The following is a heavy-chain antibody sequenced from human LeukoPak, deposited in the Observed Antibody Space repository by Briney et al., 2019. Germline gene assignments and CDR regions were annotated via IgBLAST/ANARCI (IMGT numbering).Heavy chain of an antibody. Sequence: GGSLRLSCAASGFTFSTYGMHWVRQAPGKGLEWVAHVYSDGTYSYYADTVRGRFTISRDISKNTVYLQMNSLRPEDTAVYFCAKDEGNDGYDYWGQGTLVTVSS. J-gene: IGHJ4*02. CDR1: GFTFSTYG. V-gene: IGHV3-33*03. CDR2: VYSDGTYS. D-gene: IGHD5-18*01. CDR3: AKDEGNDGYDY.